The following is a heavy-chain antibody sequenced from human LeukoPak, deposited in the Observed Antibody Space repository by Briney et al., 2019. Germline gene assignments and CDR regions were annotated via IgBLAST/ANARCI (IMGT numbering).Heavy chain of an antibody. J-gene: IGHJ6*03. D-gene: IGHD4-23*01. CDR2: ISSSSSYI. CDR1: GFTFSSYS. V-gene: IGHV3-21*01. Sequence: GGSLRLSCAASGFTFSSYSMNWVRQAPGKGLEWVSSISSSSSYIYYADLVKGRFTISRDNAKNSLYLQMSSLRAEDTAVYYCAKPTPHYYYYYMDVWGKGTTVTVS. CDR3: AKPTPHYYYYYMDV.